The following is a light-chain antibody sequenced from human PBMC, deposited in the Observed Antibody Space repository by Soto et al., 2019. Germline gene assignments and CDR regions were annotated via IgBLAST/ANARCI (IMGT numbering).Light chain of an antibody. CDR2: GAS. CDR1: QSVSSSY. V-gene: IGKV3-20*01. J-gene: IGKJ3*01. CDR3: QQYGSSPGFT. Sequence: EIVLTQSPGTLSLSPGERATLSCRASQSVSSSYLAWYQQKPGQAPRLLIYGASSRATGIPDRFSGSGSGTDFTLTISRREPEEFAVYYCQQYGSSPGFTFGPGTTVDIQ.